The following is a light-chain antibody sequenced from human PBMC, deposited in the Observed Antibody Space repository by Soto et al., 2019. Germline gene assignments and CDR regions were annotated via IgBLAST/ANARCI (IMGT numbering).Light chain of an antibody. Sequence: DSQMTQSPSSLSASVVDRVAITFRASQSISSYLNWYQQKPGKAPKHLIYAASSLQSGVPSRLSGSGSGTDFTLTISSLQPEDFATYYCQQSYSNLYTFGQGTKVDIK. CDR2: AAS. CDR1: QSISSY. J-gene: IGKJ2*01. V-gene: IGKV1-39*01. CDR3: QQSYSNLYT.